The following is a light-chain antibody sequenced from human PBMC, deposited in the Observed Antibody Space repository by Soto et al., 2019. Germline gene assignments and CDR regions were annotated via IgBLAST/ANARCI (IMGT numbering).Light chain of an antibody. CDR3: SSDAGIYNLV. J-gene: IGLJ2*01. CDR1: SSDVGGYNY. Sequence: QSALTQPPSASGSPGQSVTISCTGTSSDVGGYNYVSWYQQHPGKAPKLMIYEVSKRPSGVPDRFSGSKSGNTASLTVAGLQDEEESYYYCSSDAGIYNLVFGGGTKLTVL. CDR2: EVS. V-gene: IGLV2-8*01.